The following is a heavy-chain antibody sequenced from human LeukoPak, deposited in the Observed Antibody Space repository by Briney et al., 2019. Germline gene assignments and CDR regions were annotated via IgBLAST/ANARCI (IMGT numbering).Heavy chain of an antibody. Sequence: PGRSLRLSCTASGYTFSTYAMHWVRQTPGKGLEWVAVISYDGSDKYYADSVKGRFTISRDNSKNTVYLQMNTLRVEDTAVYFCARDKTAYGHFDYWGQGTLVTVSS. CDR2: ISYDGSDK. CDR3: ARDKTAYGHFDY. D-gene: IGHD3-10*01. V-gene: IGHV3-30*14. J-gene: IGHJ4*02. CDR1: GYTFSTYA.